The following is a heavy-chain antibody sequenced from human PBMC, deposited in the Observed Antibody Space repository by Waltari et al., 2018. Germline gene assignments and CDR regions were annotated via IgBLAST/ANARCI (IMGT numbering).Heavy chain of an antibody. CDR2: IYSGGST. V-gene: IGHV3-53*01. CDR3: AASVLDIYYYYGMDV. Sequence: EVQLVESGGGLIQPGGSLRLSCAAAGFTVSSNYMSWVRQAPGKGLECVSVIYSGGSTYYADSVKGRFTISRDNSKNTLYLQMNSLRAEDTAVYYCAASVLDIYYYYGMDVWGQGTTVTVSS. D-gene: IGHD3-3*01. CDR1: GFTVSSNY. J-gene: IGHJ6*02.